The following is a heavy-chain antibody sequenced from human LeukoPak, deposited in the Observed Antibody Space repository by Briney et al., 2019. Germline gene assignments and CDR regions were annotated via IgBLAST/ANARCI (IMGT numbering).Heavy chain of an antibody. CDR1: GFTFSSYA. CDR2: ILGTRGGT. J-gene: IGHJ4*02. CDR3: ARGRDALFQFDY. D-gene: IGHD2-21*01. Sequence: GGSLRLSCAASGFTFSSYAMTWVRQAPGRGLEWVSAILGTRGGTYYTDSVKGRFTISRDNSENTLYLQMNSLRAEDTAVYHYARGRDALFQFDYWGQGTLVTVSS. V-gene: IGHV3-23*01.